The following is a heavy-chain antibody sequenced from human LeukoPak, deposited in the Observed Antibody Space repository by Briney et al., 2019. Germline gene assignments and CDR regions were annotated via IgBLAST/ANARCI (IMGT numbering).Heavy chain of an antibody. CDR3: ARGGRQLWFGESPPFDY. J-gene: IGHJ4*02. V-gene: IGHV1-18*01. Sequence: ASVKVSCKASGYTFTSYGISWVRQAPGQGLEWMGWISAYNGNTNYAQKLQGRVTMTTDTSTSTAYMELRSLRSDDTAVYYCARGGRQLWFGESPPFDYWGQGTLVTVSS. D-gene: IGHD3-10*01. CDR2: ISAYNGNT. CDR1: GYTFTSYG.